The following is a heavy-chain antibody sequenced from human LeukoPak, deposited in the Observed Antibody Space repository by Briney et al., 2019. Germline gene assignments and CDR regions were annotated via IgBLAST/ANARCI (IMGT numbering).Heavy chain of an antibody. CDR1: GYTFTGYY. D-gene: IGHD1-26*01. CDR3: ARPGPLRGIGMSVNDY. CDR2: INPNSGGT. Sequence: ASVKVSCKASGYTFTGYYMHWVRQAPGQGLEWMGRINPNSGGTNYAQKFQGRVTMTRDTSIRTAYMELSRLRSDDTAVYYCARPGPLRGIGMSVNDYWGQGTLVTVSS. J-gene: IGHJ4*02. V-gene: IGHV1-2*06.